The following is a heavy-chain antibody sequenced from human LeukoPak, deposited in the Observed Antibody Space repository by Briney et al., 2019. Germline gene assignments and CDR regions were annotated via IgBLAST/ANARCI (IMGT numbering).Heavy chain of an antibody. Sequence: TSETLSLTCTVSGDSISNYYWTWIRQSAGKGLQWIGRINTSGNTNYNPCLKSRVTMPLDTSKNQFSLNLSSVTAADTAVYYCARERLGFRVDVWGKGTTVTVSS. CDR2: INTSGNT. V-gene: IGHV4-4*07. D-gene: IGHD3-10*01. CDR3: ARERLGFRVDV. CDR1: GDSISNYY. J-gene: IGHJ6*04.